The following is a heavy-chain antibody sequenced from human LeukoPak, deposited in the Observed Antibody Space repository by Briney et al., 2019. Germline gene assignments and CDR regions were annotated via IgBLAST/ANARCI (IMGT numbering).Heavy chain of an antibody. CDR1: GFTVSSNY. CDR2: TYSGGST. V-gene: IGHV3-53*01. Sequence: GGSLRLSCAASGFTVSSNYMSWVRQAPGKGLEWVSVTYSGGSTYYADSVKGRFTISRDNSKNTLYLQMNSLRAEDTAVYYCARDPGTTVTTIFWGQGTLVTVSS. D-gene: IGHD4-17*01. CDR3: ARDPGTTVTTIF. J-gene: IGHJ4*02.